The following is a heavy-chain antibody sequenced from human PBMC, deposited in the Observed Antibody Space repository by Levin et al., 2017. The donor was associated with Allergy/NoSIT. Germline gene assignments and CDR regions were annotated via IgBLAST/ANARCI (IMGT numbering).Heavy chain of an antibody. CDR2: ISFNGKVQ. CDR3: ARENREMVATGLDY. V-gene: IGHV3-30*03. D-gene: IGHD2-15*01. CDR1: GFTFSSYG. Sequence: GGSLRLSCAASGFTFSSYGMHWVRQAPGRGLDWVAVISFNGKVQYYADSVQGRFTISRDNSKNTLSLQMNSLRPEDTALYYCARENREMVATGLDYWGQGTLVTVSS. J-gene: IGHJ4*02.